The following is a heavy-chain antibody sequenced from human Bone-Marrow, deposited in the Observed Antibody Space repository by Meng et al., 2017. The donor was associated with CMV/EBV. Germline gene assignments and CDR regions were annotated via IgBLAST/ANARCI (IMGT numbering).Heavy chain of an antibody. CDR3: ARGSWVYSDDDETTGLDY. CDR1: GGSFSGHY. V-gene: IGHV4-34*01. CDR2: INHSGST. Sequence: SETLSLTCAPYGGSFSGHYWSLIRQPPGKGLEWIGEINHSGSTNYNPSLKSRVTISVDASKNQFSLKLTSVTAADTAVYYCARGSWVYSDDDETTGLDYWGPGTLVTVYS. J-gene: IGHJ4*02. D-gene: IGHD5-12*01.